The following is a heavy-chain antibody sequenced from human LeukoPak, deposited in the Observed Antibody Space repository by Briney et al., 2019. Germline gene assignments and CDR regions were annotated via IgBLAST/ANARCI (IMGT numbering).Heavy chain of an antibody. CDR3: ARLPYPAGYFFMDV. CDR2: IYYRGTI. V-gene: IGHV4-39*07. Sequence: SETLSLTCTVSGGSISSTTYFWGWLRQPPGKGLEWIGSIYYRGTIYYNPSLKSRVTISIDTSINQFSLRMTSVTAADTAVYYCARLPYPAGYFFMDVWGKGTTVTVSS. CDR1: GGSISSTTYF. J-gene: IGHJ6*03.